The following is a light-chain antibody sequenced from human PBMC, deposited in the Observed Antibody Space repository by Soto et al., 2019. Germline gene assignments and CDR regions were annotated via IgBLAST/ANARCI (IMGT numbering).Light chain of an antibody. Sequence: EVVITQSPATLCVSPGERATLSCRASQSVSSNLAWYQQKPGQAPRLLIFGASTRATGIPARFSGSGSGTEFTPTISSLQSEDFAVYYCQPYNNWPLTFGGGTKVDIK. CDR3: QPYNNWPLT. CDR1: QSVSSN. CDR2: GAS. J-gene: IGKJ4*01. V-gene: IGKV3-15*01.